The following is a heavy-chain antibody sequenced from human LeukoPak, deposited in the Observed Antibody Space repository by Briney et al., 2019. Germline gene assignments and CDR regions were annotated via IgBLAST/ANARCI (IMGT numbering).Heavy chain of an antibody. CDR3: ARVIFGYNLHYFDY. CDR2: IYSGGST. J-gene: IGHJ4*02. CDR1: GFTVSSNY. Sequence: GGSLRLSCAASGFTVSSNYMSWVRQAPGKGLEWVSVIYSGGSTYYADSVKGRFTISRDNSKNTLYLQMNSLRAEDTAVYYCARVIFGYNLHYFDYWGQGTLVTVSS. D-gene: IGHD5-24*01. V-gene: IGHV3-53*01.